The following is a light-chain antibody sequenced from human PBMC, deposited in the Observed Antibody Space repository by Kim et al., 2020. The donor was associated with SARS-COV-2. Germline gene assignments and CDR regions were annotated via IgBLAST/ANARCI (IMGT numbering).Light chain of an antibody. J-gene: IGKJ2*01. CDR2: GAS. CDR3: QKYGSSSFT. V-gene: IGKV3-20*01. CDR1: QSVSSSY. Sequence: EIVLTQSPGTLSLSPGERATLSCRASQSVSSSYLTWYQHKPGQAPRLLIYGASSRATGIPDRFSGSGSGTDFTLTISRLEPEDFAVYYCQKYGSSSFTFGQGTRREIK.